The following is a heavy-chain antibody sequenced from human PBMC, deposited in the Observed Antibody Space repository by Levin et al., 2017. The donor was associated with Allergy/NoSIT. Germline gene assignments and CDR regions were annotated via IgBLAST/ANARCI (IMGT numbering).Heavy chain of an antibody. D-gene: IGHD2-8*01. CDR2: IYSGGST. J-gene: IGHJ4*02. CDR1: GFTVSSNY. Sequence: SCAASGFTVSSNYMSWVRQAPGKGLEWVSVIYSGGSTYYADSVKGRFTISRDNSKNTLYLQMNSLRAEDTAVYYCARAVNGRIDYWGQGTLVTVSS. CDR3: ARAVNGRIDY. V-gene: IGHV3-53*01.